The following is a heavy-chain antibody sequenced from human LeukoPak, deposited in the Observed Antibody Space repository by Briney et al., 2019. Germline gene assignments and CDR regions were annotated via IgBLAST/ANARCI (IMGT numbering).Heavy chain of an antibody. Sequence: SETLSLTCAVYGGSFSGYYWSWIRQPPGKGLEWIGEINHSGSTNYNPSLKSRVTISVDTSKNQFSLKLSSVTAADTAVYYCARRRGSGSYRAVYYYYYYMDVWGKGTTVTISS. CDR1: GGSFSGYY. CDR2: INHSGST. V-gene: IGHV4-34*01. D-gene: IGHD3-10*01. J-gene: IGHJ6*03. CDR3: ARRRGSGSYRAVYYYYYYMDV.